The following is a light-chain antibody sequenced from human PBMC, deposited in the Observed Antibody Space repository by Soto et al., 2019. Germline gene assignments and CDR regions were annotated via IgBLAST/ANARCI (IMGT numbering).Light chain of an antibody. V-gene: IGKV3-20*01. CDR1: QSVNNNF. CDR3: QQYGDSPYT. Sequence: EIVLTQSPATLSLSPGERAALSCGASQSVNNNFFAWYQQIPGQAPRLLIYGASSRASGIPARFSGSGSGTDFTLTISRLEPEDFAVYDCQQYGDSPYTFGQGTKLQIK. J-gene: IGKJ2*01. CDR2: GAS.